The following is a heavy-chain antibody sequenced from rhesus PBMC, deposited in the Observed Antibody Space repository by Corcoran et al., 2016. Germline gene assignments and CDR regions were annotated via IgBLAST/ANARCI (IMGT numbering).Heavy chain of an antibody. Sequence: QVTLKESGPALVKPTQTLTLTCTFSGFSLPTRGVGVGWFRQPPGKALEWLSLIYWDDGKRYSTSLKSRLTISKDTSKNQVVLTMTNMDPMDTATYCCARGSGSGWAGFDYWGQGVLVTVSS. V-gene: IGHV2-152*01. CDR2: IYWDDGK. CDR1: GFSLPTRGVG. D-gene: IGHD6-31*01. CDR3: ARGSGSGWAGFDY. J-gene: IGHJ4*01.